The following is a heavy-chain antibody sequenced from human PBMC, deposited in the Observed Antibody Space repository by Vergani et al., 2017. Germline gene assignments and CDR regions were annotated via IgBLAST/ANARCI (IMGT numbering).Heavy chain of an antibody. CDR1: GGTFSSYA. CDR2: IIPIFGTA. V-gene: IGHV1-69*12. J-gene: IGHJ6*03. CDR3: ARGPPRWYFGVVTHYYYYMDV. D-gene: IGHD3-3*01. Sequence: QVQLVQSGAEVKKPGSSVKVSCKASGGTFSSYAISWVRQAPGQGLEWMGGIIPIFGTANYAQKFQGRVTITADESTSTAYMELSSLRSEDAAVYSCARGPPRWYFGVVTHYYYYMDVWGKGTTVTVS.